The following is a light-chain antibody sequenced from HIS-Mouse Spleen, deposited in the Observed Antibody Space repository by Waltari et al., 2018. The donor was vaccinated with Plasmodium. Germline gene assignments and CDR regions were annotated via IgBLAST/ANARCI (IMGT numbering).Light chain of an antibody. CDR3: SSYAGSNNLV. CDR1: SSDVGGYNY. Sequence: QSALTQPPSASGSPGQSVTISCTGTSSDVGGYNYVSWYQQHPGKAPKLMIYEVSKRHSGGPDRCSGSKSGNTASLTVSGLQAEDEADYYCSSYAGSNNLVFGGGTKLTVL. J-gene: IGLJ2*01. CDR2: EVS. V-gene: IGLV2-8*01.